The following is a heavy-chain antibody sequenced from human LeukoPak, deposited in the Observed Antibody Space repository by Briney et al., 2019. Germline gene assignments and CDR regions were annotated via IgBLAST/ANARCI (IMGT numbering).Heavy chain of an antibody. CDR3: ARHHRFGELENDY. Sequence: SETLSLTCTVSGYTMSTTNWWGWIRQPPGKEMEWIGYICFSGSGDYNPSLMSRLTMSIHTSKNQLSLKLSSVTAADTAVYYCARHHRFGELENDYWGQGTLVTVSS. CDR2: ICFSGSG. D-gene: IGHD3-10*01. CDR1: GYTMSTTNW. V-gene: IGHV4-28*01. J-gene: IGHJ4*02.